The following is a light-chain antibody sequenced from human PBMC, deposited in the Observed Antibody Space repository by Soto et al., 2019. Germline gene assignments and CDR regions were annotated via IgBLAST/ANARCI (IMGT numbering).Light chain of an antibody. CDR3: KQYGSSPPIT. CDR1: QSVSSSY. J-gene: IGKJ5*01. V-gene: IGKV3-20*01. CDR2: GAS. Sequence: EIVLTKSPGTLALSPGERATLSCRASQSVSSSYLAWYQQKPGQAPRLLIYGASSRATGIPDRFSGSGSGTDFTLTISSLEPEDDAVYYCKQYGSSPPITFGQGTRVEIK.